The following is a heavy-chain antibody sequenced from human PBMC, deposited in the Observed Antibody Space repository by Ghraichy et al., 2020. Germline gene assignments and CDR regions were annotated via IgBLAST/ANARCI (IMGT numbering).Heavy chain of an antibody. CDR1: GGSISSGSYY. V-gene: IGHV4-61*02. D-gene: IGHD3-3*01. Sequence: SETLSLTCTVSGGSISSGSYYWSWIRQPAGKGLEWIGRIYTSGSTNYNPSLKSRVTMSVDTSKNQFSLKLSSVTAADTAVYYCARDLRDFWSGYYSDYWGQGTLVTVSS. CDR2: IYTSGST. J-gene: IGHJ4*02. CDR3: ARDLRDFWSGYYSDY.